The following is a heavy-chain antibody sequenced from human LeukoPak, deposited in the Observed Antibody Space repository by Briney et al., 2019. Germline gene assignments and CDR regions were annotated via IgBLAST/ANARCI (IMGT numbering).Heavy chain of an antibody. Sequence: SETLSLTCTVSGGSISSGSYYWSWIRQPAGKGLEWIGLIYTSGSTNYNPSLKSRVTISVDTSKNQFSLKLSSVTAADTAVYYCARLGGVGSGVIRKPFDYWGQGTLVTVSS. CDR3: ARLGGVGSGVIRKPFDY. V-gene: IGHV4-61*02. CDR2: IYTSGST. J-gene: IGHJ4*02. D-gene: IGHD1-26*01. CDR1: GGSISSGSYY.